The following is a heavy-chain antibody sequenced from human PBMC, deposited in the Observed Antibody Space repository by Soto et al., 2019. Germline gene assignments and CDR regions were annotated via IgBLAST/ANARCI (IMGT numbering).Heavy chain of an antibody. CDR3: ARLPSGQLARSGYYYYYMDV. J-gene: IGHJ6*03. CDR2: IYYSGST. Sequence: SETLSLTCTVSGGSISSYYWSWIRQPPGKGLEWIGYIYYSGSTNYNPSLKSRVTISVDTSKNQFSLKLSSVTAADTAVYYCARLPSGQLARSGYYYYYMDVWGKGTTVTVSS. D-gene: IGHD3-10*01. V-gene: IGHV4-59*08. CDR1: GGSISSYY.